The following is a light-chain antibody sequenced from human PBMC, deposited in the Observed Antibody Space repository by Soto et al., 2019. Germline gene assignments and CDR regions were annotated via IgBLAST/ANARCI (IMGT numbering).Light chain of an antibody. J-gene: IGKJ1*01. V-gene: IGKV3-11*01. Sequence: EILMTQYPATLSVSPGERATLSCRASQSVSSYLAWYQQKPGQAPRLLIYDASNRATGIPARFSGSGSGTDFTLTISSLEPEDFAVYYCQQRSKWPQTSGQ. CDR3: QQRSKWPQT. CDR1: QSVSSY. CDR2: DAS.